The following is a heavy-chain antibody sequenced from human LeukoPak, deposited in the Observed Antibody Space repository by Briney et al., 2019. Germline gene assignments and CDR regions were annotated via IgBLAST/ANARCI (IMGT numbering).Heavy chain of an antibody. CDR2: IYTSGST. J-gene: IGHJ6*03. CDR1: GGSISSYY. CDR3: ARLTRRWADYYYYYMDV. D-gene: IGHD3-3*01. V-gene: IGHV4-4*07. Sequence: SETLSLTCTVSGGSISSYYWSWIRQPAGKGLEWIGRIYTSGSTNYNPSLKSRVTMSVDTSKNQFSLKLSSVTAADTAVYYCARLTRRWADYYYYYMDVWGKGTTVTISS.